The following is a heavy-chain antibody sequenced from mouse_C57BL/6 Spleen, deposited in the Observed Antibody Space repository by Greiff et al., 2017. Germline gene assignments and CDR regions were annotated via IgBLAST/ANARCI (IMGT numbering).Heavy chain of an antibody. V-gene: IGHV5-6*02. D-gene: IGHD1-1*01. J-gene: IGHJ4*01. Sequence: EVNVVESGGDLVKPGGSLKLSCAASGFTFSSYGMSWVRQTPDKRLEWVATISSGGSYTSYPESEKGRYTIYRDNANNTQYLQMSSLKSEDTARYYCARRLVNTEGGRDYWGQGTSVTVSA. CDR2: ISSGGSYT. CDR3: ARRLVNTEGGRDY. CDR1: GFTFSSYG.